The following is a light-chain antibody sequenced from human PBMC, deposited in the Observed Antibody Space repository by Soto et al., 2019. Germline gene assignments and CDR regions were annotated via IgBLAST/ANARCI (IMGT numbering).Light chain of an antibody. J-gene: IGLJ2*01. CDR3: ETWDSIPHVV. CDR2: LEGSGSY. CDR1: SGHSSYI. V-gene: IGLV4-60*03. Sequence: QSVLTQSSSASASLGSSVKLTCTLSSGHSSYIIAWHQQQPGKAPRYLMKLEGSGSYNKGSGVPDRFSGSSSGADRYLTISSLQSEDEADYYCETWDSIPHVVFGGGTKLTVL.